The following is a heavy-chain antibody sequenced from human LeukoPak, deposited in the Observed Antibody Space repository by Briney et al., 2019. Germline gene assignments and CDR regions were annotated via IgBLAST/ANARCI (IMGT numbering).Heavy chain of an antibody. CDR2: ISRDRMNL. V-gene: IGHV3-30*03. CDR3: ARDMMYCGGECYSSWFDS. Sequence: PGGSLRLSCTISGFTFNEYAMHWVRQAPGKGLEWVAVISRDRMNLLYVDSVKGRFIISRDNSENTVYLQMNSLRVEDTAIYYCARDMMYCGGECYSSWFDSWGQGTLVTVSS. J-gene: IGHJ5*01. CDR1: GFTFNEYA. D-gene: IGHD2-21*01.